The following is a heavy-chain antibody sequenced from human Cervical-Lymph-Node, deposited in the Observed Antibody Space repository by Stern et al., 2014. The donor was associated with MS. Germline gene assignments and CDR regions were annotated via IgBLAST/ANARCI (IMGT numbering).Heavy chain of an antibody. D-gene: IGHD6-13*01. V-gene: IGHV1-3*04. Sequence: VQLVQSGAEVKKPGASGKVSCKASGYTFTSYAIPWVLQAPGQRLEWMGRINTANGDTYYSEKFQGRVTFSRDTSANTAYMELFSLTSEDTTVYYCGRGQQSFDPWGQGTLVTVSA. CDR3: GRGQQSFDP. CDR1: GYTFTSYA. J-gene: IGHJ5*02. CDR2: INTANGDT.